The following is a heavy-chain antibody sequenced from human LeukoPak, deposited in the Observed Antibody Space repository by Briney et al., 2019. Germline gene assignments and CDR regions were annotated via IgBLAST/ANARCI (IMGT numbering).Heavy chain of an antibody. CDR3: ARHPNPGRGGDFDY. CDR1: GGSFSGYY. D-gene: IGHD2-21*01. Sequence: SETLSLTCAVYGGSFSGYYWSWIRQPPGKGLEWIGEINHSGSTNYNPSLKSRVTIPVDTSKNQFSLKLSSVTAADTAVYYCARHPNPGRGGDFDYWGQGTLVTVSS. V-gene: IGHV4-34*01. CDR2: INHSGST. J-gene: IGHJ4*02.